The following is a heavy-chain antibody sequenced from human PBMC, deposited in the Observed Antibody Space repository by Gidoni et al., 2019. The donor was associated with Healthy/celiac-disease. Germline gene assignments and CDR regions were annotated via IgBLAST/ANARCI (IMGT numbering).Heavy chain of an antibody. CDR1: VFTFSSYG. Sequence: QVQLVESGGAVVQPGRSLRLSCAASVFTFSSYGMHWVRQAPGKGLEWVAVIWYDGSNKYYADSVKGRFTISRDNSKNTLYLQMNSLRAEDTAVYYCARDRVDLRGYSYGSDYWGQGTLVTVSS. CDR3: ARDRVDLRGYSYGSDY. V-gene: IGHV3-33*01. CDR2: IWYDGSNK. D-gene: IGHD5-18*01. J-gene: IGHJ4*02.